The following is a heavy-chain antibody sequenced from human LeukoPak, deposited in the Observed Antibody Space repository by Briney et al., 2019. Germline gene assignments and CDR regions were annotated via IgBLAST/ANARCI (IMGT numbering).Heavy chain of an antibody. CDR3: ARWYYDRSGYRYFDY. Sequence: SETLSLTCTVSGGSISSYYWSWIRQPPGKGLEWIGEINHSGSTNYNPSLKSRVTISVDTSKNQFSLKLSSVTAADTAVYYCARWYYDRSGYRYFDYWGQGTLVIVSS. D-gene: IGHD3-22*01. V-gene: IGHV4-34*01. CDR1: GGSISSYY. CDR2: INHSGST. J-gene: IGHJ4*02.